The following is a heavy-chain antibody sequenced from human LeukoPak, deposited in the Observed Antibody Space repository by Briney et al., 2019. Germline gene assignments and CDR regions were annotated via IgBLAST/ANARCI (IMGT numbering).Heavy chain of an antibody. CDR1: GGSISSSNW. CDR3: STRGD. Sequence: PSGTLSLTCVVSGGSISSSNWWSWVRQPPGKGLEWIGEINHSGSTNYNPSLKSRVTISANTSKGQFSLKLTSVTAADTAVYHCSTRGDWGQGTLVTVSS. V-gene: IGHV4-4*02. CDR2: INHSGST. J-gene: IGHJ4*02.